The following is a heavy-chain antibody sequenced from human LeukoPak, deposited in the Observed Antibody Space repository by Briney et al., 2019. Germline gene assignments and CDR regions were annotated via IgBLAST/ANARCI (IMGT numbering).Heavy chain of an antibody. CDR3: ARGDGSGNTYFDY. CDR2: IYSGGST. Sequence: PGGSLRLSCATSGFSFSSYAMSWVRQAPGKGLEWVSVIYSGGSTYYADSVKGRFTISRDNSKNTLYLQMNSLRAEDTAVYYCARGDGSGNTYFDYWGQGTLVTVSS. CDR1: GFSFSSYA. V-gene: IGHV3-66*01. D-gene: IGHD3-10*01. J-gene: IGHJ4*02.